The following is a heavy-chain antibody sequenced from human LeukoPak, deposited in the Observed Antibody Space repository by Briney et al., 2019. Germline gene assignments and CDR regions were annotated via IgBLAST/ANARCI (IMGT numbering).Heavy chain of an antibody. CDR3: ARGRPHGNDY. Sequence: GGSLRLSCAASGFTFSSYWMNWARQAPGKGLVWVSRFASDGSSTTYADSVKGRFSISRDNAKNTLYLQMNSLRVEDTAVYYCARGRPHGNDYWGQGTLVTVSS. V-gene: IGHV3-74*01. D-gene: IGHD4-23*01. J-gene: IGHJ4*02. CDR1: GFTFSSYW. CDR2: FASDGSST.